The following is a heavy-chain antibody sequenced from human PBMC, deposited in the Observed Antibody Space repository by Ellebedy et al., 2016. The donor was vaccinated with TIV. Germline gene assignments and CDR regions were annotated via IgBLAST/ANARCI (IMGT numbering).Heavy chain of an antibody. CDR2: ISYAGST. CDR3: ARGEYSFGSWRPLHP. J-gene: IGHJ5*02. V-gene: IGHV4-61*08. D-gene: IGHD5-18*01. CDR1: GGTVSSIGYF. Sequence: MPSETLSLTCTVSGGTVSSIGYFWTWTRPPPGKGLEGIGYISYAGSTNYNPALNSRVGISIDTSKNQFSLRVSSVPAADTDVYFCARGEYSFGSWRPLHPWGQGSLVTVSS.